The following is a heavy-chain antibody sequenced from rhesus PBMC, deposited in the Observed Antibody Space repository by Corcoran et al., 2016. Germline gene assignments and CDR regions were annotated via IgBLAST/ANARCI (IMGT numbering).Heavy chain of an antibody. CDR3: VTSPHSGGNYVGRFDV. D-gene: IGHD1-44*01. Sequence: QVQLQESGPGLVKPSETLSLTCAVSGGSISSYYWSWIRQSPGQGLEWIGRISGDGRSTDYSTSLKSRATVSRDTSKNHVFLTLTSMTAADTAVYYCVTSPHSGGNYVGRFDVWGPGVLVTVSP. V-gene: IGHV4-173*01. CDR1: GGSISSYY. CDR2: ISGDGRST. J-gene: IGHJ5-1*01.